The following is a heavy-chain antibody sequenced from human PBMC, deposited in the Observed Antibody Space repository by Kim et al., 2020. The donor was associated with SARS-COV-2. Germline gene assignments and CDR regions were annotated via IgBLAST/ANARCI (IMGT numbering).Heavy chain of an antibody. CDR1: GYTFTGYY. D-gene: IGHD3-3*01. CDR2: INPNSGGT. J-gene: IGHJ6*02. CDR3: ARGRTIAFFGVVYYYYGMDV. Sequence: ASVKVSCKASGYTFTGYYMHWVRQAPGQGLEWMGRINPNSGGTNYAQKFQGRVTKTRDTSISTAYMALSRLRSDDTAVYYCARGRTIAFFGVVYYYYGMDVWGQGTTVTVSS. V-gene: IGHV1-2*06.